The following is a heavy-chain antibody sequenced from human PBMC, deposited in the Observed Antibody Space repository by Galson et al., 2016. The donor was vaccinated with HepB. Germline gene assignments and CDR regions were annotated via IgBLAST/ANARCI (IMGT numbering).Heavy chain of an antibody. CDR2: IYFGGFET. CDR1: GYRSTNYW. Sequence: QSGAEVKKPGESLKISCQAFGYRSTNYWIGWVRQMPGTGLEWLGLIYFGGFETRYSPSFQGRVIVSADRSINTAYLQWGSLEASDTAIYYCAGATHGNTWFAYWGQGTQVAVSS. V-gene: IGHV5-51*01. CDR3: AGATHGNTWFAY. J-gene: IGHJ4*02. D-gene: IGHD4/OR15-4a*01.